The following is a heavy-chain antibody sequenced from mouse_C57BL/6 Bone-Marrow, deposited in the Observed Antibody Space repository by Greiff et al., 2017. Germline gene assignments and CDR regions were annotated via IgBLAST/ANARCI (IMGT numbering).Heavy chain of an antibody. CDR1: GFSFTSYG. CDR2: ICSSGSS. Sequence: VQRVESGPGLVAPSHSLSITCTVSGFSFTSYGVHWVRQPPGQGLEWLVVICSSGSSTYYSALNSRLSISKDNTKSQVFLKMNSLQTDDTAMYYCARHGGNYGFAYWGQGTLVTVSA. CDR3: ARHGGNYGFAY. D-gene: IGHD1-1*02. V-gene: IGHV2-6-1*01. J-gene: IGHJ3*01.